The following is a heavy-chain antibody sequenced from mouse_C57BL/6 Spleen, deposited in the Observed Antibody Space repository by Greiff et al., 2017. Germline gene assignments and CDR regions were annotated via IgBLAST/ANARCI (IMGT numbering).Heavy chain of an antibody. V-gene: IGHV1-26*01. CDR1: GYTFTDYY. J-gene: IGHJ4*01. CDR3: ARGAHPFYAMDY. CDR2: INPNNGGT. Sequence: EVQLQQSGPELVKPGASVKISCKASGYTFTDYYMNWVKQSPGKSLEWIGDINPNNGGTSYNQKFKGNATLTVDKSSSTAYMELRSLTSEDSAVYYCARGAHPFYAMDYWGQGTSVTVSS.